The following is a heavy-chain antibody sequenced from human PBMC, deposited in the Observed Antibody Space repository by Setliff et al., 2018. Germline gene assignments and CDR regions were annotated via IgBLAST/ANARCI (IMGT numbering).Heavy chain of an antibody. D-gene: IGHD3-22*01. CDR3: ARDPHYDPTYSLPGHALDF. V-gene: IGHV4-38-2*02. Sequence: SLTCAVSGYSISNGFYWGWIRQSPVKGLEWIGSLFDGGSAYYSPSLKSRASISLDASKNQFALKLTSATAADTAVYYCARDPHYDPTYSLPGHALDFWGQGIMVTVSS. CDR2: LFDGGSA. J-gene: IGHJ3*01. CDR1: GYSISNGFY.